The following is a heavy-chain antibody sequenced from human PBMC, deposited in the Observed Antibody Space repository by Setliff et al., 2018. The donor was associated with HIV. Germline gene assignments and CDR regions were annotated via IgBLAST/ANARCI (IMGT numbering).Heavy chain of an antibody. CDR3: ARRGWNGYQSFDF. D-gene: IGHD5-12*01. CDR2: INHSGTT. Sequence: SETLSLTCAVYGGSFSDYSWNWIRQPPGKGLEWIGEINHSGTTNYNPSLRSRVSASVDTSKKQFSLNLSSVTAADTAVYYCARRGWNGYQSFDFWGQGSLVTVSS. V-gene: IGHV4-34*01. CDR1: GGSFSDYS. J-gene: IGHJ4*02.